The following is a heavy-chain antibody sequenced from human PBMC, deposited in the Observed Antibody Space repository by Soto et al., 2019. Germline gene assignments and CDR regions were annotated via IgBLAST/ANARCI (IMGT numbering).Heavy chain of an antibody. D-gene: IGHD2-2*01. Sequence: EVQLLDSGGGWVQPGGSLRLSCVASGFVFSDYAMSCVRQAPGKGLEWVSAISAGGSDTYYADSVKGRFTVSRVNSKNTLYLQMNTLRAEDTAIYYCANVPIWYGSSSCYTEGFDSWGQGTLVSVPS. J-gene: IGHJ4*02. V-gene: IGHV3-23*01. CDR3: ANVPIWYGSSSCYTEGFDS. CDR2: ISAGGSDT. CDR1: GFVFSDYA.